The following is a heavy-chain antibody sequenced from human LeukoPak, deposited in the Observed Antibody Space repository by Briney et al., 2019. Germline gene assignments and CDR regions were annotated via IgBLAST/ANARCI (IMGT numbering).Heavy chain of an antibody. CDR3: TRDVVAGLYYYYYYYMDV. J-gene: IGHJ6*03. Sequence: PGGSLRLSCAASGFTFSSYEMNWVRQAPGKGLEWVGFIRSKAYGGTTEYAASVKGRFTISRDDSKSIAYLQMNSLKTVDTAVYYCTRDVVAGLYYYYYYYMDVWGKGTTVTVSS. V-gene: IGHV3-49*04. CDR2: IRSKAYGGTT. CDR1: GFTFSSYE. D-gene: IGHD6-19*01.